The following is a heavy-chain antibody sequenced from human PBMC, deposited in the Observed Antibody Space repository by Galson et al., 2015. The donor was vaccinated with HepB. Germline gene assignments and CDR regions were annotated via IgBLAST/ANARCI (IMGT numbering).Heavy chain of an antibody. D-gene: IGHD3-10*01. CDR1: GFTFSSYA. V-gene: IGHV3-23*01. CDR2: ISGSGGST. J-gene: IGHJ5*02. Sequence: SLRLSCAASGFTFSSYAMSWVRQAPGKGLEWVSAISGSGGSTYYADSVKGRFTISRDNSKNTLYLQMNSLRAEDTAVYYCARDQRITMVRGVIGNWFDPWGQGTLVTVSS. CDR3: ARDQRITMVRGVIGNWFDP.